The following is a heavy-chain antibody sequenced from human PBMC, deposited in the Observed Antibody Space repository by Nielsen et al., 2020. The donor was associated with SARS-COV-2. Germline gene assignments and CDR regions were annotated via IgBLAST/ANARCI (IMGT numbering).Heavy chain of an antibody. D-gene: IGHD6-19*01. CDR1: GGSISSSSYY. CDR3: ARVGWQWLDFDY. J-gene: IGHJ4*02. Sequence: ESLKISCTVSGGSISSSSYYWSWIRQPPGKGLEWIGYIYYSGSTNYNPSLKSRVIISVDTSKNQFSLKLSSVTAADTAVYYCARVGWQWLDFDYWGQGTLVTVSS. V-gene: IGHV4-61*01. CDR2: IYYSGST.